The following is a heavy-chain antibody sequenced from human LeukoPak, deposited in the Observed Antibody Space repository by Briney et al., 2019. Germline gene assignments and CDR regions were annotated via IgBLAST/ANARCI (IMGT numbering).Heavy chain of an antibody. CDR2: ISAYNGNT. CDR1: GYTFTSYG. V-gene: IGHV1-18*01. Sequence: GASVKVSCKASGYTFTSYGISWVRQAPGQGLEWMGWISAYNGNTNYAQKLQGRVTMTTDTSTSTAYMELRSLRSDDTAVYYCARDSGAWNYRLRFGDYWGQGTLVTVSS. D-gene: IGHD1-7*01. CDR3: ARDSGAWNYRLRFGDY. J-gene: IGHJ4*02.